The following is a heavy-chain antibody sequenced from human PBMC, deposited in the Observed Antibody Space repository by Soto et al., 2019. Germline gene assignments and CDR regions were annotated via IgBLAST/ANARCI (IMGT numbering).Heavy chain of an antibody. D-gene: IGHD3-3*01. CDR2: ISGSGGTT. Sequence: GGSLRLSCVASGFTFENYAMSWVRQAPGKGLEWVSAISGSGGTTYYSDSVRGRFTISRDNSKNTVYLQMNDLRVEDAAEYFCAKDSWAIFGVPAGEYYAMDVWGQGTTVTVSS. V-gene: IGHV3-23*01. CDR1: GFTFENYA. CDR3: AKDSWAIFGVPAGEYYAMDV. J-gene: IGHJ6*02.